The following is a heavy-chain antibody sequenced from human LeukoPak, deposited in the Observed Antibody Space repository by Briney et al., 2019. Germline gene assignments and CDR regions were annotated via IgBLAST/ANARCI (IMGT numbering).Heavy chain of an antibody. CDR1: GYTFTTYA. Sequence: ASVTVSCTASGYTFTTYAMHWVRQAPGQGLEGMGWITPSGGTNYPQKFQGRDAITRDTSITTAYMDLSRLTSDDTAVYYCARDRYGDGFAHFDYWGQGALVTVSS. D-gene: IGHD5-24*01. CDR3: ARDRYGDGFAHFDY. V-gene: IGHV1-2*02. CDR2: ITPSGGT. J-gene: IGHJ4*02.